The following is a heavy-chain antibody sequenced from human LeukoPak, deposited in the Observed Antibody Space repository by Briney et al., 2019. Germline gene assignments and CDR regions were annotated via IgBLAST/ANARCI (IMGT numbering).Heavy chain of an antibody. CDR2: MYYSGST. J-gene: IGHJ6*03. V-gene: IGHV4-39*07. CDR3: ARVVYGVLYYYYYYMDV. Sequence: SETLSLTCSVSGGSISSSSHYWGWIRQPPGKGLEWIGSMYYSGSTYYNPSLKSRVTISVDTSKNQFSLKLSSVTAADTAVYYCARVVYGVLYYYYYYMDVWGKGTTVTVSS. D-gene: IGHD4-17*01. CDR1: GGSISSSSHY.